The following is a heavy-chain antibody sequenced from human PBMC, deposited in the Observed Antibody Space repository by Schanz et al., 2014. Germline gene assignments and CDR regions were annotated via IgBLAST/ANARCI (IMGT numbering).Heavy chain of an antibody. J-gene: IGHJ4*02. CDR1: GFTFSNYA. CDR3: AEDFSGYPAY. D-gene: IGHD5-12*01. CDR2: ISYDGSNK. V-gene: IGHV3-30*14. Sequence: QVQLVESGGGVVQPGRSLRLSCAASGFTFSNYAMHWVRQAPGKGLEWVAFISYDGSNKYYADSVKGRFTISRDNSKNTVYLQMNSLRGEDTGMYYCAEDFSGYPAYWGQGTLVTVSS.